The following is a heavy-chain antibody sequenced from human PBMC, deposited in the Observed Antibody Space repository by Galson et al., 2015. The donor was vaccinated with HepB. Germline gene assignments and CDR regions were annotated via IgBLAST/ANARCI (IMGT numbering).Heavy chain of an antibody. CDR2: ISSSGSTI. CDR1: GFTFSDYY. D-gene: IGHD2-8*02. CDR3: ASSSPLLYWRSLGYMDV. J-gene: IGHJ6*03. V-gene: IGHV3-11*01. Sequence: SLRLSCAASGFTFSDYYMSWIRQAPGKGLEWVSYISSSGSTIYYADSVKGRFAISRDNAKNSLYLQMNSLRAEDTAVYYCASSSPLLYWRSLGYMDVWGKGTTVTVSS.